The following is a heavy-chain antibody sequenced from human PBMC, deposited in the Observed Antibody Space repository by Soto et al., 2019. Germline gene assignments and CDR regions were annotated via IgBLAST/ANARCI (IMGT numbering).Heavy chain of an antibody. Sequence: EVQLLASGGGLVQPGGSLRLSCAGSGITFRSHALSWVHQAPGKGIEVVSGISSSGADTHYADSVKVRFTISRDNSNNTPSPQILRMRAAYTSVYYCVKEYGGSTRIITSYFASWGRGPLVTVSS. CDR2: ISSSGADT. CDR3: VKEYGGSTRIITSYFAS. CDR1: GITFRSHA. V-gene: IGHV3-23*01. J-gene: IGHJ4*02. D-gene: IGHD3-16*01.